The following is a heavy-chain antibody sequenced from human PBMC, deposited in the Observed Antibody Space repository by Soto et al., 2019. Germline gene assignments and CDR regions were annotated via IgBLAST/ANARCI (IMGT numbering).Heavy chain of an antibody. CDR2: ISAYNGNT. CDR3: ARDKGYCISTSCYAGTYYYGMDV. D-gene: IGHD2-2*01. CDR1: GYTFTSYG. Sequence: QVQLVQSGAEVKKPGASVKVSCKASGYTFTSYGISWVRQAPGQGLEWMGWISAYNGNTNYAQKLQGRVTMTTDTFTSTAYMELRSLRSDDTAVYYCARDKGYCISTSCYAGTYYYGMDVWGQGTTVTVSS. J-gene: IGHJ6*02. V-gene: IGHV1-18*01.